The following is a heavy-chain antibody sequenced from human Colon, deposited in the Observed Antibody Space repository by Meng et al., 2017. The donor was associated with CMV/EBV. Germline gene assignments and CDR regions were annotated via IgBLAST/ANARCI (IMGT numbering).Heavy chain of an antibody. J-gene: IGHJ4*02. CDR1: GFTFTNAA. D-gene: IGHD2-15*01. CDR3: TTLLRGF. V-gene: IGHV3-15*01. Sequence: LSCAASGFTFTNAAMTWVRQASGKGLEWIGRIKSKIDGGKIDYAAPVRGRFAISRDDSKATVYLQIDTLEIEDTGMYYCTTLLRGFWGQGTLVTVSS. CDR2: IKSKIDGGKI.